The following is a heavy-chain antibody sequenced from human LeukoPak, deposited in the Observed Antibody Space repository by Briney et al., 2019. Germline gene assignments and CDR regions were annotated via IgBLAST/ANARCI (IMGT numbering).Heavy chain of an antibody. Sequence: PGGSLRLSCAASGFTFSSYGMHWVRQAPGKGLEWVAVISYDGSNKYYADSVKGRFTISRDNSKNTLYLQMNSLRAEDTAVYYCAKQLTLLIAVAGTEEYFDYWGQGTLVTVSS. CDR1: GFTFSSYG. D-gene: IGHD6-19*01. V-gene: IGHV3-30*18. CDR2: ISYDGSNK. J-gene: IGHJ4*02. CDR3: AKQLTLLIAVAGTEEYFDY.